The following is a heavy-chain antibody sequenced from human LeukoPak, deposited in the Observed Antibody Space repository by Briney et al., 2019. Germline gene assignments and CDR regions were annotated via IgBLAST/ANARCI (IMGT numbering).Heavy chain of an antibody. CDR3: ARDPGRDVDYVTGLDAFDI. D-gene: IGHD4-17*01. V-gene: IGHV4-39*07. Sequence: PGGSLRLSCAASGFTFSSYAMSWVRQAPGKGLEWIGSIYYSGSTYYNPSLKSRVTISVDTSKNQFSLKLSSVTAADTAVYYCARDPGRDVDYVTGLDAFDIWGQGTMVTVSS. CDR1: GFTFSSYA. J-gene: IGHJ3*02. CDR2: IYYSGST.